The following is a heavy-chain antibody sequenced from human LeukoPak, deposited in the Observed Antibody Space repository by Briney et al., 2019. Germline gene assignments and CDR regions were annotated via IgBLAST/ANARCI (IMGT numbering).Heavy chain of an antibody. Sequence: GGSLRLSCAASGFTFSNAWMSWVRQAPGKGLEWVGRIKSKTDGGPTDYAAPVKGRFTISRDDSKNTLYLQMNSLKTEDTAVYYCTTGSYYYGSGSYYHFDYWGQGTLVTVSS. V-gene: IGHV3-15*01. D-gene: IGHD3-10*01. CDR1: GFTFSNAW. CDR2: IKSKTDGGPT. CDR3: TTGSYYYGSGSYYHFDY. J-gene: IGHJ4*02.